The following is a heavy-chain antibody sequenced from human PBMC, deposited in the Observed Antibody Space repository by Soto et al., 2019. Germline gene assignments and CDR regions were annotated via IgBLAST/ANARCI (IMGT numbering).Heavy chain of an antibody. CDR1: GFNFHTYT. CDR2: ISGTSETI. J-gene: IGHJ4*02. CDR3: ATGYCRSDNCHFTH. D-gene: IGHD2-2*03. Sequence: DVQLVESGGGLVKPGGSLRLSCAASGFNFHTYTMTWVRQAPGKGLEWVAYISGTSETIFYADSVKGRFTISRDNGKKALYLELNSLRDEETAVYYCATGYCRSDNCHFTHWGQGTLVTVSS. V-gene: IGHV3-48*02.